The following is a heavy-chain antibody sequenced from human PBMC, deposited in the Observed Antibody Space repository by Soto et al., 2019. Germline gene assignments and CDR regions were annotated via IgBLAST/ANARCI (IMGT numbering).Heavy chain of an antibody. CDR3: AREVVTETTLGYFDF. CDR2: IIPMFDTT. J-gene: IGHJ4*02. V-gene: IGHV1-69*06. CDR1: GGSFSSDA. Sequence: QVHLVQSGPEVREPGSSVKVSCMASGGSFSSDAITWVRQAPGQGLEWIGEIIPMFDTTNYAPEFQGRVTITADTATTTVYMEVNRLTPDDTAVYYCAREVVTETTLGYFDFWGQGALVTVSS. D-gene: IGHD2-21*02.